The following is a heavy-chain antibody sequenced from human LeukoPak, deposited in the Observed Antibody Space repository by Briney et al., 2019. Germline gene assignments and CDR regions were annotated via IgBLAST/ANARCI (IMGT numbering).Heavy chain of an antibody. V-gene: IGHV3-48*02. Sequence: GGSLRLSCAASGFTFDDYGMSWVCQAPGKGLEWVSYISSSSSTIYYADSVKGRFTISRDNAKNSLYLQMNSLRDEDTAVYYCAREGPYYGSGSYRGDVWGQGTTVTVSS. J-gene: IGHJ6*02. D-gene: IGHD3-10*01. CDR2: ISSSSSTI. CDR3: AREGPYYGSGSYRGDV. CDR1: GFTFDDYG.